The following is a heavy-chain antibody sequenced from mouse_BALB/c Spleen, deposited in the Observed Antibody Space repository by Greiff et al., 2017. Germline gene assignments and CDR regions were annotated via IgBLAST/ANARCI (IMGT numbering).Heavy chain of an antibody. Sequence: EVKLVESGGGLVQPGGSLRLSCATSGFTFTDYYMSWVRQPPGKALEWLGFIRNKANGHTTEYSASVKGRFTISRDNSQSILYLQMNTLRAEDSATYYCARDGYYAMDYWGQGTSGTVSS. CDR3: ARDGYYAMDY. CDR1: GFTFTDYY. CDR2: IRNKANGHTT. J-gene: IGHJ4*01. V-gene: IGHV7-3*02.